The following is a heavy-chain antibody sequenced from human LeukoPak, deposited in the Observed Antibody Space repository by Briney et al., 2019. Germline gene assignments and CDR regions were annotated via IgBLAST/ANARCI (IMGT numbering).Heavy chain of an antibody. CDR1: GYTFTSYD. CDR3: ARRIDRGWGSMFDP. CDR2: MNPNSGNT. J-gene: IGHJ5*02. V-gene: IGHV1-8*03. D-gene: IGHD3-16*01. Sequence: ASVKVSCKASGYTFTSYDINWVRQATGQGLEWMGWMNPNSGNTGYAQKFQGRVTITRNTSISTAYMELSSLRSEDTAVYYCARRIDRGWGSMFDPWGQGTLVTVSS.